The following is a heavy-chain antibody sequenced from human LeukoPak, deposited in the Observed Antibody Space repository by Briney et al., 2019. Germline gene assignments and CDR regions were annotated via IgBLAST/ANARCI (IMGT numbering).Heavy chain of an antibody. J-gene: IGHJ6*02. CDR1: GGSFTDYF. CDR3: ARGRIAKIVVVHSFSYGMDV. CDR2: INDYTGDT. Sequence: SETLSLTCTVFGGSFTDYFWTWIRHSPGKGLEWIGEINDYTGDTKYNPSLNSRVSVSLEKSKNQLSLELRSVTAADTAVYYCARGRIAKIVVVHSFSYGMDVWGQGTTVTVSS. V-gene: IGHV4-34*01. D-gene: IGHD3-22*01.